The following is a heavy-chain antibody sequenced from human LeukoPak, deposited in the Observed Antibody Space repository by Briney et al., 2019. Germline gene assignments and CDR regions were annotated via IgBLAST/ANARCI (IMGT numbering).Heavy chain of an antibody. V-gene: IGHV1-69*13. D-gene: IGHD7-27*01. J-gene: IGHJ4*02. CDR2: IIPIFGTA. CDR3: ARDGRANWGSMGGYFDY. CDR1: GGTFISYA. Sequence: ASVKVSCKASGGTFISYAISWVRQAPGQGLEWMGGIIPIFGTANYAQKFQGRVTITADESTSTAYMELSSLRSEDTAVYYCARDGRANWGSMGGYFDYWGQGTLVTVSS.